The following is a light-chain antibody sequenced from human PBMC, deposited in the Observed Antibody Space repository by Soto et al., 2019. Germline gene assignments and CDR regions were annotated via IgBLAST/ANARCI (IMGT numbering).Light chain of an antibody. CDR1: QSVSNFY. CDR2: DAS. J-gene: IGKJ1*01. V-gene: IGKV3-20*01. Sequence: DIVLTQSPGTLSLSAGERSTLSCRASQSVSNFYLAWYQQNPGQAPRLLIYDASTRATGIPDRFSGSGSGTDFTLTISSLQSEDFAVHYCQQYSTWPPCTFAQGTKVDIK. CDR3: QQYSTWPPCT.